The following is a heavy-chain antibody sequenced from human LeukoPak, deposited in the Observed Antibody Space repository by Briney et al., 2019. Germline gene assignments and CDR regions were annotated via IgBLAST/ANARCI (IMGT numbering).Heavy chain of an antibody. CDR2: IYPGDSDT. CDR3: ARHISGDTNWFDP. J-gene: IGHJ5*02. V-gene: IGHV5-51*01. CDR1: GYSFTSYW. Sequence: ESLKISCKGSGYSFTSYWIGWVRQMPGKGLEWMGIIYPGDSDTRYSPSFQGRVTNSADKSISTAYLQWSSLKASDTAMYYCARHISGDTNWFDPWGQGTLVTVSS. D-gene: IGHD2-15*01.